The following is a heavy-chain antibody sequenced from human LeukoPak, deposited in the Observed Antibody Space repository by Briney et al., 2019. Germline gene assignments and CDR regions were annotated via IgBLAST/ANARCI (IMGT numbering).Heavy chain of an antibody. CDR3: AKDVAGVLQPFDY. Sequence: PGGSLRLSCAASGSTFSSYGMHWVRQAPGKGLEWVAVISYDGSNKYYADSVKGRFTISRDNSKNTLYLQMNSLRAEDTAVYYCAKDVAGVLQPFDYWGQGTLVTVSS. J-gene: IGHJ4*02. CDR1: GSTFSSYG. D-gene: IGHD2-15*01. V-gene: IGHV3-30*18. CDR2: ISYDGSNK.